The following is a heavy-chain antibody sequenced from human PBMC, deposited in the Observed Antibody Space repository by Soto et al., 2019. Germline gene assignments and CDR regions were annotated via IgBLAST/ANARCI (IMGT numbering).Heavy chain of an antibody. CDR2: IWYDGSNK. J-gene: IGHJ4*02. CDR1: GFTFSSYG. Sequence: GGSLRLSCAASGFTFSSYGMHWVRQAPGKGLEWVAVIWYDGSNKYYADSVKGRFTISRDNSKNTLYLQMNSLRAEDTAVYYCARDTIFGVVTDYYFDYWGQGTLVTVSS. D-gene: IGHD3-3*01. V-gene: IGHV3-33*01. CDR3: ARDTIFGVVTDYYFDY.